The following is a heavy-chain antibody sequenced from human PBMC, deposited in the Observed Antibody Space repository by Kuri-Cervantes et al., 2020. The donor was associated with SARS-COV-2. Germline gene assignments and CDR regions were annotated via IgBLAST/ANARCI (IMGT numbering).Heavy chain of an antibody. CDR2: FSYDGSNK. J-gene: IGHJ4*02. CDR1: GFTYRHYA. CDR3: AKLLPPPRRTYYYDSSGYYDPLALDY. Sequence: GESPKIPCPASGFTYRHYAMHWDRAAPGKGPEWVSLFSYDGSNKYYADSGEGRFTIPRDNSKHALYLQINSLRAEDTAVYYCAKLLPPPRRTYYYDSSGYYDPLALDYWGQGTLVTVSS. V-gene: IGHV3-30*18. D-gene: IGHD3-22*01.